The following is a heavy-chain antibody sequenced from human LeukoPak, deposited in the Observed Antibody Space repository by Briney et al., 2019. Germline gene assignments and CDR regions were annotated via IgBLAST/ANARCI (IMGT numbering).Heavy chain of an antibody. CDR2: IKEDGSEK. D-gene: IGHD6-19*01. J-gene: IGHJ4*02. V-gene: IGHV3-7*01. Sequence: GGSLRLSCAASGFTLSNYWMSWVRQAPGKELEWVANIKEDGSEKYYVDSVKGRFTISRDNAKNSLYLQVSGLRAEDTAVYYCATSTGWRFDYWGQGTLVTVSS. CDR3: ATSTGWRFDY. CDR1: GFTLSNYW.